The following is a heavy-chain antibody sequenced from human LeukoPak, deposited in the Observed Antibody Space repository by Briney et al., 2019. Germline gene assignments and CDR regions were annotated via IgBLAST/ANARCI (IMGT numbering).Heavy chain of an antibody. CDR1: GYTFTRFY. CDR2: INPSGGKT. D-gene: IGHD4-17*01. Sequence: ASVKVSCKASGYTFTRFYMHWVRQAPGEGLEWMGMINPSGGKTTYAQKFQGRLTVTSDTCTNTVYMQLSSLRSEDTAVYYCARLTVTTPFDYWGQGTLVTVSS. J-gene: IGHJ4*02. V-gene: IGHV1-46*01. CDR3: ARLTVTTPFDY.